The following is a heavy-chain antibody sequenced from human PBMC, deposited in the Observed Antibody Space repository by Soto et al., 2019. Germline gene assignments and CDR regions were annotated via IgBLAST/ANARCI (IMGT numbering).Heavy chain of an antibody. D-gene: IGHD2-2*01. CDR2: INHSGST. Sequence: SETLSLTCAVYGGSFSGYYWSWIRQPPGKGLEWIGEINHSGSTNYNPSLKGRVTISVDTSKNQFSLKLSSVTAADTAVYYCARGGVVEVVVPAAWGQRIRFDPWGQGTLVTVSS. CDR1: GGSFSGYY. J-gene: IGHJ5*02. CDR3: ARGGVVEVVVPAAWGQRIRFDP. V-gene: IGHV4-34*01.